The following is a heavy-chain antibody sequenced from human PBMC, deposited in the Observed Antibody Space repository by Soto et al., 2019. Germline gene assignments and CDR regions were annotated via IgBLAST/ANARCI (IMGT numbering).Heavy chain of an antibody. CDR1: GFTFSSYA. J-gene: IGHJ5*02. CDR3: AKDEDCTNGVCYTPNRFDP. Sequence: EVQLLESGGGLVQPGGSLRLSCAASGFTFSSYAMSWVRQAPGKGLEWVSAISGSGGSTYYADSVKGRFTISRDNSKNTMYLQMNSLRAEDTAVYYCAKDEDCTNGVCYTPNRFDPWGQGTLVTVSS. V-gene: IGHV3-23*01. CDR2: ISGSGGST. D-gene: IGHD2-8*01.